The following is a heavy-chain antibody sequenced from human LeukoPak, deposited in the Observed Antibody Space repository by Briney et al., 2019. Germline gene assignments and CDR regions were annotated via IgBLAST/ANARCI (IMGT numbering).Heavy chain of an antibody. CDR2: IYNSGST. V-gene: IGHV4-31*03. Sequence: HPSETLSLTCTVSGVSISSGGYYWSWIRQHSGKGLEWIGYIYNSGSTYYNPSLKSRVTISVDTSKNQFSLKLSSVTAADTAVYYCARVTMIVVVIDYWGQGTLVTVSS. CDR1: GVSISSGGYY. CDR3: ARVTMIVVVIDY. D-gene: IGHD3-22*01. J-gene: IGHJ4*02.